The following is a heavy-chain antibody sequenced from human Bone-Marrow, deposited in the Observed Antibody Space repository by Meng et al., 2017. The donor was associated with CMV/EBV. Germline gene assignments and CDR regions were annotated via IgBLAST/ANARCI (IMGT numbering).Heavy chain of an antibody. Sequence: GESLKISCAASGFTFSSYGMHWVRQAPGKGLEWVAFIRYDGSNKYYADSVKGRFTISRDNSKNTLYLQMNSLRAEDTAVYYCAKPLGGQQLGPDYWGQGTLVTV. J-gene: IGHJ4*02. CDR3: AKPLGGQQLGPDY. CDR1: GFTFSSYG. D-gene: IGHD6-13*01. V-gene: IGHV3-30*02. CDR2: IRYDGSNK.